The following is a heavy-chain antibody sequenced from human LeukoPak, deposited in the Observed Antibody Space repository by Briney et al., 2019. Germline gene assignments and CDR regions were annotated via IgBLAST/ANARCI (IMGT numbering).Heavy chain of an antibody. V-gene: IGHV4-61*01. CDR2: IYYSGNT. CDR3: AREGYCSSTSCRDWYFDL. D-gene: IGHD2-2*01. CDR1: GGSISSGSYY. Sequence: PSQTLSLTCTVSGGSISSGSYYWSWIRQPPGKGLEWIGDIYYSGNTNYNPSLKSRVTISVDTSKNQFSLKLSSVTAADTAVYYCAREGYCSSTSCRDWYFDLWGRGTLVTVSS. J-gene: IGHJ2*01.